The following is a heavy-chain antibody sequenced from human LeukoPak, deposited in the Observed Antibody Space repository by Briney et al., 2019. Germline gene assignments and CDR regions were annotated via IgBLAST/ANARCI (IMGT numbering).Heavy chain of an antibody. V-gene: IGHV4-39*07. D-gene: IGHD1-14*01. Sequence: SETLSLTCTVSGGSISTGTYYWGWIRQPPGKGLEWIGSIYNSGSTYYNPSLKSRVTTSVDTSKNQFSLKLSSVTAADTAVYYCARDRKYYYHMDVWGKGTTVTVSS. CDR1: GGSISTGTYY. CDR3: ARDRKYYYHMDV. CDR2: IYNSGST. J-gene: IGHJ6*04.